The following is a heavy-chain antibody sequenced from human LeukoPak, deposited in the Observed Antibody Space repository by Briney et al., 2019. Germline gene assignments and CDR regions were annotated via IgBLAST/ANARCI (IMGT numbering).Heavy chain of an antibody. Sequence: ASVKVSCKASGYTFTGYYMHWVRQAPGQGLEWMGWINPNSGGTNYAQKFQGRVTMTRDTSISTAYMELSRLRSDDTAVYYCARDTVTGLWFGESSRNWFDPWGQGTLVTVSS. V-gene: IGHV1-2*02. CDR3: ARDTVTGLWFGESSRNWFDP. CDR1: GYTFTGYY. CDR2: INPNSGGT. D-gene: IGHD3-10*01. J-gene: IGHJ5*02.